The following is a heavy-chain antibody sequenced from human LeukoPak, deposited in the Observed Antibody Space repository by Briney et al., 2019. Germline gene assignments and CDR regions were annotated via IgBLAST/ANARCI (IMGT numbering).Heavy chain of an antibody. CDR2: INPSGGST. CDR3: ARDSSAVLLWFGELEGSWFDP. V-gene: IGHV1-46*01. J-gene: IGHJ5*02. D-gene: IGHD3-10*01. CDR1: GYTFTSYY. Sequence: WASVKVSCKASGYTFTSYYMHWVRQAPGQGLEWMGIINPSGGSTSNAQKFQGRFTMTRDMSTSTVYMELSSLRSEDTAVYYCARDSSAVLLWFGELEGSWFDPWGQGTLVTVSS.